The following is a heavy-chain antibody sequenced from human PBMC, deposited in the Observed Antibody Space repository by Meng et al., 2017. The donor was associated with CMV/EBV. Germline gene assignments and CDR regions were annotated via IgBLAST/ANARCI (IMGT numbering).Heavy chain of an antibody. J-gene: IGHJ6*02. CDR1: GGSFSGYY. Sequence: SETLSLTCAVYGGSFSGYYWSWIRQPPGKGLEWIGEINHSGSTNYNPSLKSRVTISVDTSKNPFSLKLSSVTAADTAVYYCARGDPVLRFLEWLPRYYGMDVWGQGTTVTVSS. V-gene: IGHV4-34*01. D-gene: IGHD3-3*01. CDR2: INHSGST. CDR3: ARGDPVLRFLEWLPRYYGMDV.